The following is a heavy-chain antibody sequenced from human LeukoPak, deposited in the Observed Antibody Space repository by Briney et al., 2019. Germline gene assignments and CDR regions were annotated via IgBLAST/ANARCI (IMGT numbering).Heavy chain of an antibody. CDR2: INHSGST. CDR1: GGSFNGYY. D-gene: IGHD6-19*01. CDR3: AGRRRSLAVAGGYFDY. V-gene: IGHV4-34*01. Sequence: SETLSLTCAVYGGSFNGYYWNWIRQPPGKGLEWIGEINHSGSTNYNPSLKSRVTISVDTSKNQFSLKLSSVTAADTAVYYCAGRRRSLAVAGGYFDYWGQGTLVTVSS. J-gene: IGHJ4*02.